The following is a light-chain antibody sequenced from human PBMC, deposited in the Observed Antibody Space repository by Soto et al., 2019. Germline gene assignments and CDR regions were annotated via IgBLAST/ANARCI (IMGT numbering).Light chain of an antibody. J-gene: IGKJ1*01. CDR2: DAS. CDR3: QQYNSYWT. Sequence: DIQMTQSPSTLSASVGDRVTITCRASEKINKWLAWYQQKPGKAPKLLIHDASTLESGVPSRFSGSGSGTEFTLTISSLQPDDFATYYCQQYNSYWTFGQGTKVDI. V-gene: IGKV1-5*01. CDR1: EKINKW.